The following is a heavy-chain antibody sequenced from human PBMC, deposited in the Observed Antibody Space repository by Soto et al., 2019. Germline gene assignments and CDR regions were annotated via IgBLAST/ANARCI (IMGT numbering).Heavy chain of an antibody. CDR1: GGTFSSYA. CDR2: INPIFGTP. V-gene: IGHV1-69*13. J-gene: IGHJ4*02. Sequence: GASVKVSCKASGGTFSSYAISWVRQAPGQGLEWMGGINPIFGTPNYAQKFQGRVTITADEVTSTAYMELTRLTSDDTAVYFCAREGRHFDYWGQGTLVTVSS. CDR3: AREGRHFDY.